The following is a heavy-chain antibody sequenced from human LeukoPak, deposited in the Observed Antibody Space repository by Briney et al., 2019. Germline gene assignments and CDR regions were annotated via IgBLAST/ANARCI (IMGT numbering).Heavy chain of an antibody. J-gene: IGHJ4*02. CDR1: GGSFSGYY. CDR3: ARYGDYDRYYFDY. D-gene: IGHD4-17*01. V-gene: IGHV4-59*01. Sequence: SETLSLTCAVYGGSFSGYYWSWIRQPPGKGLEWIGYIYYSGSTNYNPSLKSRVTISVDTSKNQFSLKLSSVTAADTAVYYCARYGDYDRYYFDYWGQGTLVTVSS. CDR2: IYYSGST.